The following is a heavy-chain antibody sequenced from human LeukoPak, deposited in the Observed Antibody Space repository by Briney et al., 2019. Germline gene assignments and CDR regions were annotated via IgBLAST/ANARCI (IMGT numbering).Heavy chain of an antibody. V-gene: IGHV3-23*01. J-gene: IGHJ6*02. CDR1: GLTFYSYG. CDR2: ISGSGDTT. Sequence: GGSLRLFCAASGLTFYSYGMSWVRQAPGKGLEWVSGISGSGDTTYYADSVKGRFTISRDNAKNSLYLQMNSLRAEDTALYYCARDQSEGVGYGMDVWGQGTTVTVSS. CDR3: ARDQSEGVGYGMDV. D-gene: IGHD3-10*01.